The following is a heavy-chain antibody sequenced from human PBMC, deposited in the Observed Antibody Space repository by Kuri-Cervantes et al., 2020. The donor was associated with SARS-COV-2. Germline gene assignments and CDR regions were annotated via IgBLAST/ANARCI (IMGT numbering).Heavy chain of an antibody. Sequence: GGSLRLSCKASGGTFSSYAISWVRQAPGQGLEWMGGIIPIFGTANYAQKFQGRVTITADKSTSTAYMELSSLRSEDTAVYYCARQPGVLRYFDWLNFDYWGQGTLVTVSS. CDR3: ARQPGVLRYFDWLNFDY. J-gene: IGHJ4*02. V-gene: IGHV1-69*06. CDR1: GGTFSSYA. D-gene: IGHD3-9*01. CDR2: IIPIFGTA.